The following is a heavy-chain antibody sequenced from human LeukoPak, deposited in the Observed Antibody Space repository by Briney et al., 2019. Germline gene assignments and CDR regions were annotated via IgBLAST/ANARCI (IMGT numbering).Heavy chain of an antibody. Sequence: PGGSPRLSCAASGFTFSSYAMSWVRQAPGKGLEWVSAISGSGGSTYYADSVKGRFTISRDNSKNTLYLQMNSLRAEDTAVYYCAKAHTAGATEYYFDYWGQGTLVTVSS. CDR1: GFTFSSYA. CDR3: AKAHTAGATEYYFDY. D-gene: IGHD5-12*01. CDR2: ISGSGGST. J-gene: IGHJ4*02. V-gene: IGHV3-23*01.